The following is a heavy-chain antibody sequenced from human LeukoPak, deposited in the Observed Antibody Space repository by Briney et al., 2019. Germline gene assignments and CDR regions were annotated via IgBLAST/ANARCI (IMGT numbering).Heavy chain of an antibody. V-gene: IGHV4-4*02. Sequence: SETLSLTCDVSGASISSNNWWSWVRQPPGKGLEWIGEIFHGGNTNYNPSLKSRVTISVDKSNNQFSLKLSSVTAADTAVYYCARGPYCSSRGAYYYGMDVWGQGTTVTVSS. CDR1: GASISSNNW. CDR2: IFHGGNT. D-gene: IGHD2-2*01. CDR3: ARGPYCSSRGAYYYGMDV. J-gene: IGHJ6*02.